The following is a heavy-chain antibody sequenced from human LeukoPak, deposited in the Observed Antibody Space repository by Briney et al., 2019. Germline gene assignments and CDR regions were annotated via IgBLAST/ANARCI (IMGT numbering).Heavy chain of an antibody. CDR3: ARHGRIAAADDY. Sequence: SETLSLTCTVSGGSISSNSYYWAWIRQPPGKGLEWIGNIYYSGNTYYSPSLKSRVTISVDTSKNQFSLKLSSVTAADTAVYYCARHGRIAAADDYWGQGTLVTVSS. CDR1: GGSISSNSYY. D-gene: IGHD6-6*01. CDR2: IYYSGNT. J-gene: IGHJ4*02. V-gene: IGHV4-39*01.